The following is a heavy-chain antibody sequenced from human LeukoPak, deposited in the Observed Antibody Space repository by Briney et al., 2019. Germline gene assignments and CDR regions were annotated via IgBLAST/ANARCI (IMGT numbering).Heavy chain of an antibody. D-gene: IGHD3-22*01. CDR3: AKDLYDSSGSRYDY. CDR1: GFTFSNYA. Sequence: GGSLRLSCAASGFTFSNYAMSWVRQAPGKGLEWVSAMSGSGSSTWYADSVKGRLTISRDNSKNTLFLRMNSLRAEDTAVYYCAKDLYDSSGSRYDYWGQGTLVTVSS. J-gene: IGHJ4*02. V-gene: IGHV3-23*01. CDR2: MSGSGSST.